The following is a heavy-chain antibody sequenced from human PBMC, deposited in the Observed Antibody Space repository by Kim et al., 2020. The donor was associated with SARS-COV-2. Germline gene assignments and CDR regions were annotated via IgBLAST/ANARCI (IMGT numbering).Heavy chain of an antibody. Sequence: GGSLRLSCAASGFTFSNGWMSWVRQAPGKGLEWVGRIRTKTEGGTIDYAAPVKGRFTISRDDSKNTLYLQMNSLKIDDTAVYYCTTDPSKVGPTTVFGGFWGQGTLVTVSS. CDR1: GFTFSNGW. D-gene: IGHD1-26*01. CDR3: TTDPSKVGPTTVFGGF. V-gene: IGHV3-15*01. CDR2: IRTKTEGGTI. J-gene: IGHJ4*02.